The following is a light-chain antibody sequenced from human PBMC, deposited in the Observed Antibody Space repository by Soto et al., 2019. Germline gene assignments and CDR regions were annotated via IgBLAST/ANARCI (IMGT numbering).Light chain of an antibody. Sequence: EIVMTQSPATLSVSPGERATLSCRASQSVSSNLAWYQQKPGQAPRLLIYGASTRATGIPARFSGSGSGTEFTLTISSLQSEDFAVYYCQQGYKWPITFGQGTRLEIK. CDR2: GAS. J-gene: IGKJ5*01. CDR1: QSVSSN. CDR3: QQGYKWPIT. V-gene: IGKV3-15*01.